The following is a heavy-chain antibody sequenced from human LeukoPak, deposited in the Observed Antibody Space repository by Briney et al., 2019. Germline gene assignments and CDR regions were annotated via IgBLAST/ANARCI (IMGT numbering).Heavy chain of an antibody. CDR3: AREESSLVLGGLAY. Sequence: AGGSLRLSCAASGFTFSNYGIHWVRQAPGKGLEWVTFIQNEVNTKYYADSVRGRFTISRDNSKNTVSLQMHSLRAEDTAVYYCAREESSLVLGGLAYWGQGTLVTVSS. CDR1: GFTFSNYG. CDR2: IQNEVNTK. D-gene: IGHD6-13*01. J-gene: IGHJ4*02. V-gene: IGHV3-30*02.